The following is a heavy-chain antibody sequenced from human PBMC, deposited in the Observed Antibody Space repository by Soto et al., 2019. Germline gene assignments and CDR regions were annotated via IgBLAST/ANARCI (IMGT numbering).Heavy chain of an antibody. V-gene: IGHV3-66*01. CDR2: IYSGGST. CDR3: ARETGNYAIDY. J-gene: IGHJ4*02. Sequence: EVQLVESGGGLVQPGGSLRLSCAASGFTVSRNYMSWVRQAPGKGLEWVSGIYSGGSTYYADSVKGRFTISRDNSKNTLYLQMNSLRAEDTAVYYCARETGNYAIDYWGQGTLVTVSS. CDR1: GFTVSRNY. D-gene: IGHD1-7*01.